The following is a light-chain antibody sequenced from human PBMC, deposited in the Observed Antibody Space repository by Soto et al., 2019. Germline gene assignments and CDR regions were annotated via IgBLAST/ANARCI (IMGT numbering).Light chain of an antibody. V-gene: IGKV3-20*01. J-gene: IGKJ1*01. CDR2: AAS. CDR1: HSVANNY. Sequence: IVLAQSPATLSLSPGERATISCRASHSVANNYLAWYQPKHGQAPRLIIFAASSRATGVPHRFTASGSGTDFTLTISRVEPEDFAVYFCQQYGGSPPWTFGQGTKVDSK. CDR3: QQYGGSPPWT.